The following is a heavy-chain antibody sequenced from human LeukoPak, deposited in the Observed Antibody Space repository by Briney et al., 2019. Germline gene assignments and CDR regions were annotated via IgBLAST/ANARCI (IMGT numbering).Heavy chain of an antibody. D-gene: IGHD3-10*01. CDR2: ISHTGNT. CDR3: ARDQDYYGSGSYGPDH. J-gene: IGHJ5*02. CDR1: GYSFTSGHY. Sequence: SATLYLTCTVSGYSFTSGHYWCWIQPPREKRQGRVWIISHTGNTIYNPSLKSRVTISVDTSKNQSSLKLSSVIVADTAVYYCARDQDYYGSGSYGPDHWRQGSQVSVSS. V-gene: IGHV4-38-2*02.